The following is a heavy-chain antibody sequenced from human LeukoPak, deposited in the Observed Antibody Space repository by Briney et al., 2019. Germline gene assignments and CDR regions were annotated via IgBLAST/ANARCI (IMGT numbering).Heavy chain of an antibody. Sequence: GASVKVSCKASGYTFTSYAMHWVRQAPGQRLEWMGWISAGNGNTKYSQKFQGRVTITRDTSASTAYMELSSLRSEDTAVYYCARDLRWELGGVPRANGNDYWGQGTLVTVSS. CDR1: GYTFTSYA. V-gene: IGHV1-3*01. J-gene: IGHJ4*02. D-gene: IGHD1-26*01. CDR3: ARDLRWELGGVPRANGNDY. CDR2: ISAGNGNT.